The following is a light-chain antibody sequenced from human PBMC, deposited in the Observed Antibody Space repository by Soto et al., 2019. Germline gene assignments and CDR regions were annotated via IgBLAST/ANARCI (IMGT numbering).Light chain of an antibody. CDR2: NNN. CDR3: AAWDDSLSGHVV. CDR1: SSNIGSDA. Sequence: QSVLTQPPSVSGTPGQRIAISCSGSSSNIGSDAVNWYQQLPGTAPKLLIYNNNQRPSGVPDRFSGSKSGTSASLAISGLQSEDEADYYCAAWDDSLSGHVVFGGGTKVTVL. V-gene: IGLV1-44*01. J-gene: IGLJ2*01.